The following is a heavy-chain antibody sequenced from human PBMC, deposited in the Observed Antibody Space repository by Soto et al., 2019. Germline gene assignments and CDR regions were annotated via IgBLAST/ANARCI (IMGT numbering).Heavy chain of an antibody. CDR1: GFTFISYS. CDR3: ARSSSPPYFDY. D-gene: IGHD6-6*01. V-gene: IGHV3-21*01. J-gene: IGHJ4*02. CDR2: ISSSSSYI. Sequence: PWGSLRLSCAASGFTFISYSINFFRQAPGKGLEWVSSISSSSSYIYYADSVKGRFTISRDNAKNSLYLQMNSLRAEDTAVYYCARSSSPPYFDYWGQGTLVTVSS.